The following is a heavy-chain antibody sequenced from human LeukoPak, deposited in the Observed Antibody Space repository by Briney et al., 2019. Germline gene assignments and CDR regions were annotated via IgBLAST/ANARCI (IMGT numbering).Heavy chain of an antibody. J-gene: IGHJ5*02. Sequence: SLRLSCEPSAFTFTSYAMSWVRQAPGNVLEWESSIIGSVGNTYYADSVKGRFTISRDNSKNTLYLQMNSLRAEDTAVYYCAKDPSVTPIDWFDPWGQGTLVTVSS. CDR2: IIGSVGNT. CDR1: AFTFTSYA. V-gene: IGHV3-23*01. D-gene: IGHD4-11*01. CDR3: AKDPSVTPIDWFDP.